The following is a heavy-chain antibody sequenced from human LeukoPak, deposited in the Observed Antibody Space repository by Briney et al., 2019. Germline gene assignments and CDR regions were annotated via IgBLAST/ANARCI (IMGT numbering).Heavy chain of an antibody. Sequence: GGSLRLSCAASGFTFSSYAMHWVRQAPGKGLEWVAVISYDGSNKYYADSVKGRFTISRDNSKNTLYLQMNSLRAEDTAVYYCASVMWHGSHFDYWGQGTLVTVSS. CDR3: ASVMWHGSHFDY. CDR2: ISYDGSNK. D-gene: IGHD3-16*01. V-gene: IGHV3-30*04. J-gene: IGHJ4*02. CDR1: GFTFSSYA.